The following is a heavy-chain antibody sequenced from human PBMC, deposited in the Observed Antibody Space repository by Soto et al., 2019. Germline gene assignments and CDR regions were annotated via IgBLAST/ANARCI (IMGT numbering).Heavy chain of an antibody. CDR1: GFSFSIYE. V-gene: IGHV3-48*03. Sequence: EVQLVESGGGLVQPGGSLRLSCVASGFSFSIYEMNWVRQAPGKGLEWVAYISSGGNTIHYADSVRGRFTVSRDNARNSLYLKMDTLRVEDTALYYCARDRAAGGYWGQGTLVTVSS. J-gene: IGHJ4*02. CDR2: ISSGGNTI. CDR3: ARDRAAGGY. D-gene: IGHD6-13*01.